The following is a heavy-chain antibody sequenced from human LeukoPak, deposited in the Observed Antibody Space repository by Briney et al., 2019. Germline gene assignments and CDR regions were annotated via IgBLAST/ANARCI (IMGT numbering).Heavy chain of an antibody. CDR2: IYYSGST. D-gene: IGHD1-26*01. J-gene: IGHJ3*02. V-gene: IGHV4-39*01. CDR3: ATPYSGGYHGLDI. Sequence: GXIRXPPGXXXXXIGSIYYSGSTYYNPSLKSRVTISVDTSKNQFSLKLNSVTAADTAVYYCATPYSGGYHGLDIWGQGTMVAVSS.